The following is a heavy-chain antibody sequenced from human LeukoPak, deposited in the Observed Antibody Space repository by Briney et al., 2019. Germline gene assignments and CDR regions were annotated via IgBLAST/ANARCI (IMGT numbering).Heavy chain of an antibody. D-gene: IGHD6-19*01. V-gene: IGHV3-9*01. J-gene: IGHJ4*02. CDR1: GFTFDDYA. CDR2: ISWNSGSI. CDR3: ATGRSDPGIGVAGSFDY. Sequence: PGGSLRLSCAASGFTFDDYAMHWVRQAPGRGLEWVSGISWNSGSIGYADSVKGRFTISRDNAKNTLYVQMNSLRAEDTAVYYCATGRSDPGIGVAGSFDYWGQGTLVTVSS.